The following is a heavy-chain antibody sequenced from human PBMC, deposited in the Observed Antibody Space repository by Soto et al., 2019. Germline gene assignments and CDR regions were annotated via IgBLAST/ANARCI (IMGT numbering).Heavy chain of an antibody. J-gene: IGHJ5*02. CDR2: ISYDGSDK. D-gene: IGHD3-10*01. Sequence: GGSLRLSCSASGFTFSDRGFHWVRQAPGKGLEWVAVISYDGSDKYYADSVKGRFTISRDNSKKTLYLQMTSLRAVDTAVYYFARDSSGVTYRARADSWGQGTLGTVSS. CDR1: GFTFSDRG. CDR3: ARDSSGVTYRARADS. V-gene: IGHV3-30*03.